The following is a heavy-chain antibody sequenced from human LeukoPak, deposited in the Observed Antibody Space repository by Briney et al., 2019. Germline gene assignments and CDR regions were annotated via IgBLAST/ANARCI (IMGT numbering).Heavy chain of an antibody. Sequence: SETLSLTCAVYGGSFTNNYWAWIRQPPGKGLEWIGYIYYSGSTNYNPSLKSRVTISVDTSKNQFSLKLSSVTAADTAVYYCARGGGANDYWGQGTLVTVSS. D-gene: IGHD1-26*01. CDR3: ARGGGANDY. J-gene: IGHJ4*02. V-gene: IGHV4-59*01. CDR1: GGSFTNNY. CDR2: IYYSGST.